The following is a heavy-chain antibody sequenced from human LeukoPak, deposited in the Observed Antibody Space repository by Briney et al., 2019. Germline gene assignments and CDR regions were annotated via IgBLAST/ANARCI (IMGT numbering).Heavy chain of an antibody. V-gene: IGHV4-34*01. CDR2: ITHVGDS. J-gene: IGHJ4*02. CDR3: ARGNRRLAYYGSGSRLPFDY. CDR1: GASFSGNY. Sequence: SETLSLTCSVFGASFSGNYWIWIRQPPGKGLEWIGEITHVGDSNYNPSLKSRVTISLDTSKSQFSLKLHSLTAADTAVYYCARGNRRLAYYGSGSRLPFDYWGQGTLVTVSS. D-gene: IGHD3-10*01.